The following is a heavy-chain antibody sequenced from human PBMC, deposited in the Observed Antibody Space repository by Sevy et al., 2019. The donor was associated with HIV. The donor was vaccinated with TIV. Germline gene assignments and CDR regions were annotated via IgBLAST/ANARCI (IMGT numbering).Heavy chain of an antibody. Sequence: GGSLRLSCAASGFIFNSYAMSWVRQAPGKGLEWVSYISSSGTTIKYADSVKGRFTISRDNAKNSLYMQMNSLRAEDTAVYYCARVDANYDKGFDPWGQGTLVTVSS. CDR2: ISSSGTTI. D-gene: IGHD3-22*01. CDR3: ARVDANYDKGFDP. J-gene: IGHJ5*02. CDR1: GFIFNSYA. V-gene: IGHV3-48*03.